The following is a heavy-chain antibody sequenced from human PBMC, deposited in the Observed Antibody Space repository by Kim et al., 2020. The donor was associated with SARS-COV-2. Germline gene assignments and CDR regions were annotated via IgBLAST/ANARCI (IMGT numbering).Heavy chain of an antibody. CDR1: GGSISSSY. CDR2: IYNSVNT. V-gene: IGHV4-59*07. Sequence: SDTLSLTCTVSGGSISSSYWSWIRQTPGKELEWVGYIYNSVNTDYNPSLESRVTISIDTSKNQFSLNLNSVTAADTAIYYCARGPYSRPDYLDYWGQGILVTVSS. D-gene: IGHD2-15*01. CDR3: ARGPYSRPDYLDY. J-gene: IGHJ4*02.